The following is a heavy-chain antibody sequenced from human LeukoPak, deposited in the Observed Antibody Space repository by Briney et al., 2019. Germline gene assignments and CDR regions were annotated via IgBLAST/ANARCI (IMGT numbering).Heavy chain of an antibody. V-gene: IGHV1-69*04. CDR3: ARDSGITMVRGVFDY. Sequence: SVKVSCKASGGTFSSYAISWVRQAPGQGLEWMGRIIPILGIANYAQKFQGRVTITADKSTSTAYMELSSLRSGDTAVYYCARDSGITMVRGVFDYWGQGTLVTVSS. CDR1: GGTFSSYA. D-gene: IGHD3-10*01. J-gene: IGHJ4*02. CDR2: IIPILGIA.